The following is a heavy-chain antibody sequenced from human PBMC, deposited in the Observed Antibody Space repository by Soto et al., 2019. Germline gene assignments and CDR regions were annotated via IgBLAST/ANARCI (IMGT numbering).Heavy chain of an antibody. CDR2: ISSSGSTI. D-gene: IGHD6-13*01. V-gene: IGHV3-48*03. CDR1: GFTFGSYE. CDR3: ARDQAAAGYYYYYYGMDV. J-gene: IGHJ6*02. Sequence: GGSLRLSCAASGFTFGSYEMNWVRQAPGKGLEWVPYISSSGSTIYYADSVKGRFTISRDNAKNSLYLQMNSLRAEDTAVYYCARDQAAAGYYYYYYGMDVWGQGTTVTVSS.